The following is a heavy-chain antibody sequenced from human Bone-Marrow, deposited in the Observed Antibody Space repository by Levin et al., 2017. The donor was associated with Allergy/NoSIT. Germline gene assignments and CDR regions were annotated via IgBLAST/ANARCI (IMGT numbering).Heavy chain of an antibody. V-gene: IGHV4-59*01. J-gene: IGHJ4*02. CDR2: IYDSGST. Sequence: SQTLSLTCTVSGGSISNFYWTWIRQPPEKGLEWIGNIYDSGSTNYNPSLKSRVTISVDSSKNQFSLKLNSVTAADTAVYYCARARVDFYGETRKATDLDYWGQGTLVTVSS. CDR3: ARARVDFYGETRKATDLDY. D-gene: IGHD4-17*01. CDR1: GGSISNFY.